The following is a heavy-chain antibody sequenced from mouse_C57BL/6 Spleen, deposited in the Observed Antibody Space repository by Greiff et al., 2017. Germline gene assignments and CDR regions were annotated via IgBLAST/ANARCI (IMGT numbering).Heavy chain of an antibody. CDR1: GYTFTSYW. J-gene: IGHJ3*01. D-gene: IGHD2-4*01. V-gene: IGHV1-50*01. Sequence: QVQLQPSGAELVKPGASVKLSCKASGYTFTSYWMQWVKQRPGQGLEWIGEIDPSDSYTNYNQKFKGKATLTVDTSSSTAYMQLSSLTSEDSAVYYCARRENLDYDPFAYWGQGTLVTVSA. CDR3: ARRENLDYDPFAY. CDR2: IDPSDSYT.